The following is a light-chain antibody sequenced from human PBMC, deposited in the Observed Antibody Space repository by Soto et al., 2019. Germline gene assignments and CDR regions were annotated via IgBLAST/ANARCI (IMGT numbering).Light chain of an antibody. CDR2: GAP. J-gene: IGKJ4*01. Sequence: DIVMTQSPDTLSVSPGERATLSCRASQSVSSNLAWYQQIPGQAPRLLIYGAPTRATGFPARFSGSGSATEFTLTISNLQSEDFAVYYCQQYYAWPLTFGGGTKV. V-gene: IGKV3-15*01. CDR1: QSVSSN. CDR3: QQYYAWPLT.